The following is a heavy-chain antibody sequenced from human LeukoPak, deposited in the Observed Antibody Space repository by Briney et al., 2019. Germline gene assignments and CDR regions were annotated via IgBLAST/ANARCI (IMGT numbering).Heavy chain of an antibody. CDR1: GFTFSNYA. CDR3: ATHYRLNPDY. CDR2: VSGSGRNT. D-gene: IGHD3-16*02. Sequence: GGSLRLSCAGSGFTFSNYAMTWVRQAPGKGLEWVSSVSGSGRNTFYPDSVEGRFTISRDNSKNTVYLQMNSLRAEDTAVYYCATHYRLNPDYWGQGTLVTVSS. J-gene: IGHJ4*02. V-gene: IGHV3-23*01.